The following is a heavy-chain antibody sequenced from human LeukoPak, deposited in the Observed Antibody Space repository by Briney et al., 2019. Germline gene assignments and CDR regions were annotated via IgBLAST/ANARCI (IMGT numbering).Heavy chain of an antibody. Sequence: PGGSLRLSCAASGFTFSSYSMNWVRQAPGKGLEWVSYISSSSSTRYYADSVKGRFTISRDNAKNALYLQMNSLRAEDTAVYYCAGYGAYGGFDYWGQGTLVTVS. J-gene: IGHJ4*02. D-gene: IGHD4-17*01. CDR2: ISSSSSTR. V-gene: IGHV3-48*04. CDR3: AGYGAYGGFDY. CDR1: GFTFSSYS.